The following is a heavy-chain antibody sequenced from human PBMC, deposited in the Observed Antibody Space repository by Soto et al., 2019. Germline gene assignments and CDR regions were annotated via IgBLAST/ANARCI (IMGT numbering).Heavy chain of an antibody. D-gene: IGHD3-22*01. J-gene: IGHJ4*02. CDR1: GVSVSTNTQY. CDR3: ARDRAHLHESSGRLDV. CDR2: IYYGGRT. V-gene: IGHV4-39*07. Sequence: SETLSLTCTVSGVSVSTNTQYWGWIRQSPGKGLEWIGSIYYGGRTYYNPSLKSRVTISVDTSKNQFSVRLRSVTAADTAVYYCARDRAHLHESSGRLDVWGQGMLVTVSS.